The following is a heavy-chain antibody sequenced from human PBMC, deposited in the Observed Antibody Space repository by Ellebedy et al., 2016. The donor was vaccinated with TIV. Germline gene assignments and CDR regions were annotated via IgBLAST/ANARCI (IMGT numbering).Heavy chain of an antibody. Sequence: PGGSLRLSCAASGFTFSSYWMSWVRQAPGKGLEWVANIKQDGSEKYYVDSVKGRFTISRDNAKNSLYLQMNSLRAEDTAVYYCARERDYSGYVLVAFDIWGQGTMVTVSS. V-gene: IGHV3-7*03. D-gene: IGHD5-12*01. CDR1: GFTFSSYW. CDR2: IKQDGSEK. J-gene: IGHJ3*02. CDR3: ARERDYSGYVLVAFDI.